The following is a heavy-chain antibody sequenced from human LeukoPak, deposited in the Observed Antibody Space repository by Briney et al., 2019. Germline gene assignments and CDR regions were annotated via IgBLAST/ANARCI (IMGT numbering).Heavy chain of an antibody. J-gene: IGHJ6*03. V-gene: IGHV1-2*02. D-gene: IGHD2-15*01. CDR2: INPNSGGT. Sequence: GASVKVSCKASGYTFTGYYMHWVRQAPGQGLEWMGWINPNSGGTNYAQKFQGRVTMTRDKSISTAYMELSRLRSDDTAVYYCARGYCSGGSCLGFYYYYMDVWGKGTTVTVSS. CDR1: GYTFTGYY. CDR3: ARGYCSGGSCLGFYYYYMDV.